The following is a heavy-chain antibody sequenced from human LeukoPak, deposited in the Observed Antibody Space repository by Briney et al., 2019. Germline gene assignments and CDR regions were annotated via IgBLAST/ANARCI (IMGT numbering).Heavy chain of an antibody. D-gene: IGHD3-22*01. V-gene: IGHV4-4*02. CDR1: GGSISSGNW. CDR2: IFYSGST. CDR3: AKSNGYGLIDI. J-gene: IGHJ3*02. Sequence: PSGTLSLTCAVSGGSISSGNWWSWVRQPPGKALEWIGNIFYSGSTYYSPSLKSRVTISLDTSRNQFSLKLNSVTAADTAVYYCAKSNGYGLIDIWGQGTMVTVSS.